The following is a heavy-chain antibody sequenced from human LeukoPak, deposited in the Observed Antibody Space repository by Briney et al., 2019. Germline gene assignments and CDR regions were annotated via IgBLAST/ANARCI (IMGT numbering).Heavy chain of an antibody. V-gene: IGHV3-48*03. Sequence: GGSLRLSCAASGFTFSSYEMNWVRQAPGKGLEWVSYISSSGSTIYYADSVKGRFTISRDNAKNSLYLLMNSLRAEDTAVYYCATHELKDAFDIWGQGTMVTVSS. CDR1: GFTFSSYE. D-gene: IGHD3-10*01. CDR2: ISSSGSTI. J-gene: IGHJ3*02. CDR3: ATHELKDAFDI.